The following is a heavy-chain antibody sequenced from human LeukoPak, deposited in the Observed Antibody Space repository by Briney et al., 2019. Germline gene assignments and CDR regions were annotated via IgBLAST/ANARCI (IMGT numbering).Heavy chain of an antibody. CDR1: GFIFSHYG. D-gene: IGHD7-27*01. J-gene: IGHJ4*02. CDR2: ITSRSTT. CDR3: ARDGNWARFED. V-gene: IGHV3-23*01. Sequence: GGSLRLSCAASGFIFSHYGMNWVRQAPGKGLEWVSGITSRSTTYYADSVKGRFTISRDNSKNMVWLQINSPTAEDTATYYCARDGNWARFEDWGQGTLVTVSS.